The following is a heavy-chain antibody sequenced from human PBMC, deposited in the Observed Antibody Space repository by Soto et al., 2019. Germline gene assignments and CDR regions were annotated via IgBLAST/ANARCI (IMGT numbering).Heavy chain of an antibody. CDR2: ISSGSNYI. CDR1: GFTFSDYS. D-gene: IGHD2-2*01. J-gene: IGHJ4*02. CDR3: ARAGCAPTTCHLFDF. V-gene: IGHV3-21*01. Sequence: PGGSLRLSCAASGFTFSDYSINWVRQAPGKGLEWVSVISSGSNYIYYADSVKGRFTISRGNAKNSLYLQMNSLRAEDTAVYYCARAGCAPTTCHLFDFWGQGTLVTVSS.